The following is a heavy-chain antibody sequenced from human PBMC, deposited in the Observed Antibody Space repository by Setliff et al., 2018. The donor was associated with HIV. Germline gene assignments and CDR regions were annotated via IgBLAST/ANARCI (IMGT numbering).Heavy chain of an antibody. J-gene: IGHJ3*02. CDR2: INHSGST. CDR1: GGSISSHY. V-gene: IGHV4-34*01. CDR3: AKTVVGDSYALPNDAFDI. Sequence: PSETLSLTCTVSGGSISSHYWSWIRQPPGKGLEWIGEINHSGSTNYNPSLKSRVTISVDTSKNQFSLKLSSVTAFDTAVYYCAKTVVGDSYALPNDAFDIWGQGTMVTVSS. D-gene: IGHD3-16*01.